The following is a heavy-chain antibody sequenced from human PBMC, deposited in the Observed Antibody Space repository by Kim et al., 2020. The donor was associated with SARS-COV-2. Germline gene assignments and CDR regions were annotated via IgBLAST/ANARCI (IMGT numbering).Heavy chain of an antibody. D-gene: IGHD6-19*01. J-gene: IGHJ4*02. Sequence: GGSLRLSCAASGFTFSGSAMHWVRQASGKGLEWVGRIRSKANSYATAYAASVKGRFTISRDDSKNTAYLQMNSLKTEDTAVYYCTSLGGHTDARGWWYYFDYWGQGTLVTVSS. V-gene: IGHV3-73*01. CDR2: IRSKANSYAT. CDR3: TSLGGHTDARGWWYYFDY. CDR1: GFTFSGSA.